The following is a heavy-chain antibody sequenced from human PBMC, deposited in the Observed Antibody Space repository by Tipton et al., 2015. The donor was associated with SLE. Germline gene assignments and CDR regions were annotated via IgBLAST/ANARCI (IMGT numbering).Heavy chain of an antibody. CDR2: IYYSGTT. CDR1: GGSISSGGYY. V-gene: IGHV4-30-4*01. CDR3: ARVSTPYAFDV. J-gene: IGHJ3*01. Sequence: TLSLTCTVSGGSISSGGYYWSWIRQHPGKGLEWIGYIYYSGTTYYNPSLESRVAISVDTSKNQFSLKLTSVTAADTAVYYCARVSTPYAFDVWGQGTMVTVSS.